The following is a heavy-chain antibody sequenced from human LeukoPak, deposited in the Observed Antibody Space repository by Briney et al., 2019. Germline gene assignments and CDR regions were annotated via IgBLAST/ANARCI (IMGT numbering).Heavy chain of an antibody. Sequence: GGSLRLSWTASGFTFWMTWVRQAPGKGQEWVANMKQDGSEKYYVDSVRGRFTISRDNAKNSLYLQMNSLRAEDTAVYYCARIYCSSTNCYRHFDYWGQGTLVTVSS. D-gene: IGHD2-2*01. V-gene: IGHV3-7*01. CDR3: ARIYCSSTNCYRHFDY. CDR2: MKQDGSEK. CDR1: GFTFW. J-gene: IGHJ4*02.